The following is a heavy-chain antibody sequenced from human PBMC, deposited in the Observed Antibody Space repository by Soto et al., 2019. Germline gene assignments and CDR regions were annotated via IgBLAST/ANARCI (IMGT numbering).Heavy chain of an antibody. J-gene: IGHJ6*03. D-gene: IGHD3-10*01. CDR1: GFTFSRYW. Sequence: EVQLVESGGGLVQPGGSLRLSCAGSGFTFSRYWMSWVRQAPGKGLEWVANINQDGSETEYVDSVKGRLTISRDNAKNSLYLQMDSLRAEDTAVYYCARATQITTWRLYYYMDVWGNGTTVTVSS. CDR3: ARATQITTWRLYYYMDV. V-gene: IGHV3-7*01. CDR2: INQDGSET.